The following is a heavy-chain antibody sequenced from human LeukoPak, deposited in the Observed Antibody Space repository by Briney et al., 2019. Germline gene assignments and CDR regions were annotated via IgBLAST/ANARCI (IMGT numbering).Heavy chain of an antibody. J-gene: IGHJ4*02. CDR3: AKDRGSYYFDY. Sequence: GGSLRLSCAASGFIFSNYGMNWVRQAPGKGLEWVAAISASGSATSYADSVKGRFTISRDNSKNTLYLQMNSLRAEDTAVYYCAKDRGSYYFDYWGQGTLVTVSS. D-gene: IGHD1-26*01. CDR1: GFIFSNYG. V-gene: IGHV3-23*01. CDR2: ISASGSAT.